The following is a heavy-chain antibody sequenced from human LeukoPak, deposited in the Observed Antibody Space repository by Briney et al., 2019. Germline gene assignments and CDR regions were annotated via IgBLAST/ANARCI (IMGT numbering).Heavy chain of an antibody. J-gene: IGHJ3*02. V-gene: IGHV3-48*02. D-gene: IGHD3-10*01. CDR2: ISSSRTI. CDR3: GLWFGESDVFDI. CDR1: GFPFSSYS. Sequence: GSLSLSCAASGFPFSSYSMNWVRQAPGKGLEWVSYISSSRTIYYAHSVKGRFTISRDNAKNSLYLQMNSLRDEDTAVYYCGLWFGESDVFDIWGDGTMVTVSS.